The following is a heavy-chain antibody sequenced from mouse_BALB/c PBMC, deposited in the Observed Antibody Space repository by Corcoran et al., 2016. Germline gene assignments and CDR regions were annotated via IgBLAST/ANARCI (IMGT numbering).Heavy chain of an antibody. CDR3: ARPYYYGSSYYLDY. CDR1: GYTFTDYN. V-gene: IGHV1-18*01. D-gene: IGHD1-1*01. J-gene: IGHJ2*01. Sequence: EVLLQQTGPEVVKPGASVKIPCKASGYTFTDYNMDWVKQSHGKSLEWIGNINPNNGGTIYNQKFKGKATLTVDKSSSTAYMEFRSLSSEDSAGYYCARPYYYGSSYYLDYWGQGTTLTVSS. CDR2: INPNNGGT.